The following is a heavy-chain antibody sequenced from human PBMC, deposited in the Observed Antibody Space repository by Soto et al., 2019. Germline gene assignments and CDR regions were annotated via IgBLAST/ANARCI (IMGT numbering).Heavy chain of an antibody. J-gene: IGHJ4*02. CDR1: GFAFSSYS. CDR3: AGGADYSNSNFDY. V-gene: IGHV3-21*01. D-gene: IGHD4-4*01. CDR2: ISSSGDT. Sequence: EVQLVESGGGLVKAGGSLRLSCAVSGFAFSSYSVNWVRQAPGKGLEWVSSISSSGDTYYADSVKGRWAISRDNAKNSLYQQKTSLRVEDTAVYYCAGGADYSNSNFDYWGQGTLVNVSS.